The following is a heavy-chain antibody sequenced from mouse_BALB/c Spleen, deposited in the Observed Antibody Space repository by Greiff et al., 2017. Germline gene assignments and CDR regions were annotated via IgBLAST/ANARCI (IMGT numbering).Heavy chain of an antibody. CDR1: GFNIKDTY. CDR2: IDPANGNT. J-gene: IGHJ1*01. CDR3: ARTMGDGYYQSED. Sequence: EVQLQQSGAELVKPGASVKLSCTASGFNIKDTYMHWVKQRPEQGLEWIGRIDPANGNTKYDPKFQGKATITADTSSNTAYLQLSSLTSEDTAVYYCARTMGDGYYQSEDWGAGTTVTVSS. V-gene: IGHV14-3*02. D-gene: IGHD2-3*01.